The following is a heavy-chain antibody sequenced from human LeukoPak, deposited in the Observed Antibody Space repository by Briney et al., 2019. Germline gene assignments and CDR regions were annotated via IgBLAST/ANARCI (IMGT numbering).Heavy chain of an antibody. CDR2: IYYSGST. CDR1: GGSISSGGYY. CDR3: ARNAVGATNAFDI. V-gene: IGHV4-31*03. D-gene: IGHD1-26*01. J-gene: IGHJ3*02. Sequence: SQTLSLTCTVSGGSISSGGYYWSWIRQPPGKGLEWIGYIYYSGSTYYNPSLKSRVTISVDTSKNRFSLKLSSVTAADTAVYYCARNAVGATNAFDIWGQGTMVTVSS.